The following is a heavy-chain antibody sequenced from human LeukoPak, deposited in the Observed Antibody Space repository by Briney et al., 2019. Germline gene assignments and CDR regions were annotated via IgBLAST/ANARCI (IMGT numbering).Heavy chain of an antibody. Sequence: ASVKVSCKASGYTFTSYGISWVRQAPGQGLEWMGWISAYNGNTNYAQKLQGRVTMTTDTSTSTAYMELRSLRSDDTAVYYCARVLYYYDSSGYYYEYYSDYWGQGTLVTVSS. V-gene: IGHV1-18*01. CDR1: GYTFTSYG. CDR2: ISAYNGNT. J-gene: IGHJ4*02. D-gene: IGHD3-22*01. CDR3: ARVLYYYDSSGYYYEYYSDY.